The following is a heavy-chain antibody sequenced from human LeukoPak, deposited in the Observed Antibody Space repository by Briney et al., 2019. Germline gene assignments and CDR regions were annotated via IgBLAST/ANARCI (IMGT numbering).Heavy chain of an antibody. CDR2: INPSGGST. Sequence: GASVKVSCKASGGTFSSYYMHWVRQAPGQGLEWMGIINPSGGSTSYAQKFQGRVTMTRDTSTSTVYMELSSLRSEDTAVYYCARDHRDGFLEWGYYFDYWGQGTLVTVSS. D-gene: IGHD3-3*01. V-gene: IGHV1-46*01. J-gene: IGHJ4*02. CDR3: ARDHRDGFLEWGYYFDY. CDR1: GGTFSSYY.